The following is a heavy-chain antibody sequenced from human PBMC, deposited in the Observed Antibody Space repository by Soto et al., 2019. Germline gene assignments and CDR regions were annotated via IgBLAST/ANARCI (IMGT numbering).Heavy chain of an antibody. D-gene: IGHD6-13*01. Sequence: QVQLVESGGGVVQPGRSLRLSCAASGFTFSSYGMHWVRQAPGKGLEWVAVIWYDGSEKYYGDSVEGRFTISRDNSKEKLYLMMSSMRAEKTAVYYCARGTVGWQQLTVDSWGQGTLVIVSS. CDR2: IWYDGSEK. J-gene: IGHJ4*02. CDR3: ARGTVGWQQLTVDS. V-gene: IGHV3-33*01. CDR1: GFTFSSYG.